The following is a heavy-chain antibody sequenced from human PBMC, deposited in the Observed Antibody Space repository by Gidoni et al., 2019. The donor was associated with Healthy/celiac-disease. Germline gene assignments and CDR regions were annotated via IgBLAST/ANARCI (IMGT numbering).Heavy chain of an antibody. D-gene: IGHD1-7*01. CDR1: GFTFSSYG. V-gene: IGHV3-33*01. Sequence: QVQLVESGGGVVQPGRSLRLSCAASGFTFSSYGMHWVRQAPGKGLEWVAVIWYDGSNKYYADSVKGRFTISRDNSKNTLYLQMNSLRAEDTAVYYCARQAEPGTTGGFDYWGQGTLVTVSS. CDR2: IWYDGSNK. J-gene: IGHJ4*02. CDR3: ARQAEPGTTGGFDY.